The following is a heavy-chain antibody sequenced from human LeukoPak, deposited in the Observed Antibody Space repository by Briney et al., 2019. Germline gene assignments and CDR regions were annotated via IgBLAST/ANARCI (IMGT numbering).Heavy chain of an antibody. CDR3: ARDLSLNWFDP. CDR1: GGSISSDS. CDR2: ISSSSSYI. D-gene: IGHD2/OR15-2a*01. V-gene: IGHV3-21*01. J-gene: IGHJ5*02. Sequence: ETLSLTCAVSGGSISSDSWWSWVRQPPGKGLEWVSSISSSSSYIYYADSVKGRFTISRDNAKNSLYLQMNSLRAEDTAVYYCARDLSLNWFDPWGQGTLVTVSS.